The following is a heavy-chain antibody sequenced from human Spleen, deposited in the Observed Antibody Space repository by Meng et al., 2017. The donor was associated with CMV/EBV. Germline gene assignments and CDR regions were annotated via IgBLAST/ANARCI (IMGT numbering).Heavy chain of an antibody. J-gene: IGHJ5*02. D-gene: IGHD1-1*01. CDR1: SISSVRSY. Sequence: SISSVRSYWTLIRQHPGQGLEWIGYIHYSGGPYYNPSLKSRVTISLDTSNNQFSLKLTSVTAAYTAVYYCARGLYQKQLPTNWFYPWGQGTLVTVSS. CDR2: IHYSGGP. V-gene: IGHV4-31*02. CDR3: ARGLYQKQLPTNWFYP.